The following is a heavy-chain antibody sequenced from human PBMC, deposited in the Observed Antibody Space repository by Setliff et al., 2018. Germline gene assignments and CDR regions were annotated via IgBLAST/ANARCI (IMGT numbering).Heavy chain of an antibody. D-gene: IGHD1-26*01. V-gene: IGHV4-34*01. Sequence: NPSETLSLTCSVSGESFSNNYWSWIRQTPGKGLEWIGESNHGGSTTYHPSLKSRLTMSVDASKNHFSLKLSSLTAADTALYFCARDNPILGATDYWGQGSLVTVSS. J-gene: IGHJ4*02. CDR2: SNHGGST. CDR3: ARDNPILGATDY. CDR1: GESFSNNY.